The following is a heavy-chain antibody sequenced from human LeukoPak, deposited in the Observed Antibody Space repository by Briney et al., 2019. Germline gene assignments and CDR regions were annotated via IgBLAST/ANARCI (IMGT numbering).Heavy chain of an antibody. CDR1: GGSIGTDH. Sequence: PSETLSLTCTVSGGSIGTDHWTWIRQPPGEGLDWVGYIYYNGNTNYNPSLNSRVTISVDASNNRFSLRLTSVTTADTAVYYCARGHPPNLDVWGQGTTVTVSS. J-gene: IGHJ6*02. CDR3: ARGHPPNLDV. V-gene: IGHV4-59*01. CDR2: IYYNGNT.